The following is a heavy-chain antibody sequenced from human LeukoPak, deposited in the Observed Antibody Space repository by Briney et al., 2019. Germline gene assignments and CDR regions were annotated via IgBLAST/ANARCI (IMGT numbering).Heavy chain of an antibody. D-gene: IGHD6-13*01. CDR2: IYPGDSDT. V-gene: IGHV5-51*01. J-gene: IGHJ4*02. CDR1: GYSFTTYW. CDR3: ARHSDISATGRHFDY. Sequence: GESLKIPWKGSGYSFTTYWIGWVRQIPGKSLEWMGIIYPGDSDTIYSTSFQGQVTISADKSISTAYLQWSSLRASDPARYYCARHSDISATGRHFDYWGQGTLVTVSS.